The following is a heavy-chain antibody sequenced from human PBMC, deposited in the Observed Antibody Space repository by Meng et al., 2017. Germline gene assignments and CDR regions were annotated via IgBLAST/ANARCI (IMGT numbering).Heavy chain of an antibody. CDR2: IHPSGNA. J-gene: IGHJ4*02. CDR3: VKHSSDWSLDS. CDR1: GYTYTHYQ. V-gene: IGHV1-18*01. D-gene: IGHD6-19*01. Sequence: QVQLVPSGTQMKTPGASEKVSCKASGYTYTHYQMDWVRQAPGQGLEWMGWIHPSGNANYAQKFQGRVTMTTDTSTTTAYMELRSLRSDDSALYYCVKHSSDWSLDSWGQGTLVTVSS.